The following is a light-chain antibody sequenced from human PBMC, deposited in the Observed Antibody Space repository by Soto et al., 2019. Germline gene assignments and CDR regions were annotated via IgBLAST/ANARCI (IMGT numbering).Light chain of an antibody. V-gene: IGKV3-11*01. CDR2: DAS. CDR1: QTVSNF. Sequence: EIVLTQSPATLFLSPGERATLSCRASQTVSNFLGWYQQKPGQAPRLLIYDASSRATGIPARFSGSGSGTDFTLPISSLEPEDFTIYYCQQRSNWPLTFSQGTRLEIK. J-gene: IGKJ5*01. CDR3: QQRSNWPLT.